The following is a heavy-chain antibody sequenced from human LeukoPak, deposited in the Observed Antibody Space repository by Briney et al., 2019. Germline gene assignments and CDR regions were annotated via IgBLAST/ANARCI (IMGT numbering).Heavy chain of an antibody. D-gene: IGHD2-2*02. V-gene: IGHV4-59*10. CDR1: GGSFSGYY. J-gene: IGHJ5*02. CDR3: ARDWGTHCSSTSCYILGNWFDP. Sequence: PSETLSLTCAVHGGSFSGYYWSWIRQPPGKGLEWIGRIYTSGSTNYNPSLKSRVTMSVDTSKNQFSLKLSSVTAADTAVYYCARDWGTHCSSTSCYILGNWFDPWGQGTLVTVSS. CDR2: IYTSGST.